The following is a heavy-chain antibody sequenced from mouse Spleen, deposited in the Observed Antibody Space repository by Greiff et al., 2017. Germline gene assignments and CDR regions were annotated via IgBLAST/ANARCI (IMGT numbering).Heavy chain of an antibody. CDR1: GYTFTSYD. CDR2: IYPRDGST. Sequence: VKLMESGPELVKPGASVKLSCKASGYTFTSYDINWVKQRPGQGLEWIGWIYPRDGSTKYNEKFKGKATLTVDTSSSTAYMELHSLTSEDSAVYFCAREDYYGSGYAMDYWGQGTSVTVSS. CDR3: AREDYYGSGYAMDY. J-gene: IGHJ4*01. D-gene: IGHD1-1*01. V-gene: IGHV1-85*01.